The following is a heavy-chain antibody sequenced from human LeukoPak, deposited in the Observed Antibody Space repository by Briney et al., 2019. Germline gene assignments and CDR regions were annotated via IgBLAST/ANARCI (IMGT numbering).Heavy chain of an antibody. CDR2: IYPADSDT. Sequence: GESLKISCKGSGYSFTSYWIGWVRQMPGKGLEWMGIIYPADSDTRYSPSFQGQVTISADKSINTAYLQWSSLKASDTAMYYCARLRRRDGYKIDYWGQGTLVTVSS. V-gene: IGHV5-51*01. J-gene: IGHJ4*02. CDR3: ARLRRRDGYKIDY. D-gene: IGHD5-24*01. CDR1: GYSFTSYW.